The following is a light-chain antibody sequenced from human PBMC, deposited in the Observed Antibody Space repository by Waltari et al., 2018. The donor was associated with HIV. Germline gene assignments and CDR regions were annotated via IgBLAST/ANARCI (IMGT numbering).Light chain of an antibody. Sequence: EIELTQSPGTLSLSPGERATLACRASKSLNSTYLARYQQQPGQTPRLLIYGASSRAIGIPDRFSGSGSGTDFTLTISRLEPGDFAVYYCHQYGSSPRTFGQGTKVDIK. CDR3: HQYGSSPRT. J-gene: IGKJ1*01. V-gene: IGKV3-20*01. CDR2: GAS. CDR1: KSLNSTY.